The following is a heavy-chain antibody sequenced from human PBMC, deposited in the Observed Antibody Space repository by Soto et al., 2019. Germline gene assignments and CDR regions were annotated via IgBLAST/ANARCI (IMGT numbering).Heavy chain of an antibody. CDR2: IYSGGST. Sequence: IYMSCISQATGKGLEWVSVIYSGGSTYYADSVKGRFTISRDNSKNTLYLQMNSLRAEDTAVYYCARDSRPTRALDYWVKGTLVTVS. J-gene: IGHJ4*02. CDR1: IY. CDR3: ARDSRPTRALDY. D-gene: IGHD2-2*01. V-gene: IGHV3-66*01.